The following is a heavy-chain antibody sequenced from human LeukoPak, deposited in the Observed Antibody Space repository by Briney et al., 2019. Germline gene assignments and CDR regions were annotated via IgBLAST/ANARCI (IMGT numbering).Heavy chain of an antibody. CDR3: VKDQTYYYDSSGYYVY. J-gene: IGHJ4*02. V-gene: IGHV3-64D*06. CDR1: GFTFSSYA. D-gene: IGHD3-22*01. Sequence: GGSLRLSCSASGFTFSSYAMHWVRQAPGKELEYVSAISSNGGSTYYADSVKGRFTISRDNSKNTLYLQMSSLRAEDTAVYYCVKDQTYYYDSSGYYVYWGQGTLVTVSS. CDR2: ISSNGGST.